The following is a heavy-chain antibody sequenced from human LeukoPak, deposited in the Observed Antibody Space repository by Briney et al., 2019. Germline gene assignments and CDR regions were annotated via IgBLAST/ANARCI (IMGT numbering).Heavy chain of an antibody. J-gene: IGHJ4*02. V-gene: IGHV4-31*03. CDR2: IYYSGST. D-gene: IGHD5-18*01. CDR1: GGSISRGGYY. Sequence: SETLSLTCTVSGGSISRGGYYWSWIRPHPGKGLEWIGYIYYSGSTYYNPSLKSRVTISVDTSKNQFSLKLSSVTAADTAVYYCARDSPRGYEDYWGQGTLVTVSS. CDR3: ARDSPRGYEDY.